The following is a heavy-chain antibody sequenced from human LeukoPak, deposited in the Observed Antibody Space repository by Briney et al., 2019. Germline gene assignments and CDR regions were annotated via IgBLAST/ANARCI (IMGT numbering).Heavy chain of an antibody. CDR3: AREQGAYYYGSGSSTDY. CDR2: IYYSGST. Sequence: SETLSLTCTVSGGSISSYYWSWIRQPPGKGLEWIGYIYYSGSTNYNPSLKSRVTISVDTSKNQFSLKLSSVTAADTAVYYCAREQGAYYYGSGSSTDYWGQGTLVTVSS. J-gene: IGHJ4*02. D-gene: IGHD3-10*01. CDR1: GGSISSYY. V-gene: IGHV4-59*12.